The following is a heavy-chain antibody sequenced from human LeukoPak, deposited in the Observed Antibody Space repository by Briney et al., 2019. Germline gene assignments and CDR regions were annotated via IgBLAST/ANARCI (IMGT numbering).Heavy chain of an antibody. CDR1: GFTFSDYN. CDR3: ARDTDYVWGSYDY. CDR2: ISGSGGST. D-gene: IGHD3-16*01. V-gene: IGHV3-23*01. Sequence: GGSLRLSCAASGFTFSDYNMNWVRQAPGRGLDWVSAISGSGGSTYYADSVKGRFTISRDNSKNTLYLQMNSLRAEDTALYYCARDTDYVWGSYDYWGQGTLVTVSS. J-gene: IGHJ4*02.